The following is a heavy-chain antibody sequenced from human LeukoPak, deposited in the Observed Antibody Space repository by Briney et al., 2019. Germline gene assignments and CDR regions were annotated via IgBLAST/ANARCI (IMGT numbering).Heavy chain of an antibody. V-gene: IGHV1-2*02. D-gene: IGHD3-10*01. CDR2: INPNSGGT. CDR1: GYTFTGYY. CDR3: ARTYYYGSGSYTPDY. Sequence: ASVKVSCKASGYTFTGYYMHWVRQAPGQGLEWMGWINPNSGGTNYAQKFQGRVTMTRDTSISTAYMELSRLRSDDTAVYYCARTYYYGSGSYTPDYWDQGTLVTVSS. J-gene: IGHJ4*02.